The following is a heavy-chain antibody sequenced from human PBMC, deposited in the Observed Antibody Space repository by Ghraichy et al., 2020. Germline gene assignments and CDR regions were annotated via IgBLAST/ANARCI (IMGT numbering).Heavy chain of an antibody. CDR2: IRRKASGGTT. V-gene: IGHV3-49*04. Sequence: GGSLRLSCTASGFSFGDYAMSWVRQAPGKGLEWVGFIRRKASGGTTEYAASVKGRFTISRDDSKSIAYLQMNSLKTEDTALYYCKAVTILDYWGQGTLVTVSS. J-gene: IGHJ4*02. CDR3: KAVTILDY. CDR1: GFSFGDYA. D-gene: IGHD4-17*01.